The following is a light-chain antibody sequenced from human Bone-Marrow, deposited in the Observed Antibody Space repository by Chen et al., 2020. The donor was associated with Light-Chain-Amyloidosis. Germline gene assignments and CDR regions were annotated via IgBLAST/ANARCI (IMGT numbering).Light chain of an antibody. J-gene: IGLJ1*01. V-gene: IGLV2-14*01. CDR3: SSYTITNTLV. Sequence: QSALTQPASVSGSPGQSITISCPGTSSDVGGDNHVSWYQQHPDKAPKLMIDEVTKRPSWVPDRFSGSKSDNTASLTISGLQTGDEADYFCSSYTITNTLVFGSGTRVTV. CDR2: EVT. CDR1: SSDVGGDNH.